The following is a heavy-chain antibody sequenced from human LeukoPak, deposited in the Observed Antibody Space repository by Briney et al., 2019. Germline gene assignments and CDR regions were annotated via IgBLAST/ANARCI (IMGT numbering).Heavy chain of an antibody. CDR2: IYYSGST. J-gene: IGHJ4*02. D-gene: IGHD6-13*01. CDR1: GGSISSSSYY. CDR3: ASLGSSWYNFDY. V-gene: IGHV4-39*01. Sequence: PSETLSLTCTVSGGSISSSSYYWGWIRQPPGKGLEWIGSIYYSGSTYYNPSLKSRVTISVDTSKNQFSLKLSSVTAADTAVYYCASLGSSWYNFDYWGQGTLVTVSS.